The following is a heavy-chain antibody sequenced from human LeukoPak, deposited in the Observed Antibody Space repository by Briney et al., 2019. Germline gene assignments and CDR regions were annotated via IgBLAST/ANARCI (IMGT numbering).Heavy chain of an antibody. CDR2: IYYSGST. V-gene: IGHV4-39*01. CDR1: GGSISSSNYY. J-gene: IGHJ4*02. D-gene: IGHD3-3*01. Sequence: SETLSLTCTVSGGSISSSNYYWGWIRQPPGRGPEWIGTIYYSGSTYYNPSLKSRVTISVDTSKNQFSLKLTSVTAADTAVYYCAIQDHYDFWSGYFAPFDNWGQGTLGTVSS. CDR3: AIQDHYDFWSGYFAPFDN.